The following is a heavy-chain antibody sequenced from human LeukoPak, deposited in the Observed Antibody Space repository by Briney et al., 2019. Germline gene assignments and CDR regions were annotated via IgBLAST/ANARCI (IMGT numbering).Heavy chain of an antibody. D-gene: IGHD3-9*01. J-gene: IGHJ4*02. CDR3: AKARVVDILTRRYYFDY. V-gene: IGHV3-30*02. CDR2: IRYDGSNK. Sequence: PGGSLRLSCAASGFTFSSYGMHWVRQAPGKGLEWVAFIRYDGSNKYYADSVKGRFTISRDNSKNTLYLQMNSLRAEDTAVYYCAKARVVDILTRRYYFDYWGQGTLVTVSS. CDR1: GFTFSSYG.